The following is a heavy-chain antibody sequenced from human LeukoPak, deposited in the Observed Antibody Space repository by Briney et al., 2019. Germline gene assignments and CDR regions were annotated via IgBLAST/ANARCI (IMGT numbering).Heavy chain of an antibody. Sequence: GGSLRLSCAASGFTFSSYWMSWVRQAPGKGLEWVANIKQDGSEKYYADSVKGRFTISRDNSKNTLYLQMNSLRAEDTAVYYCAKDDVVLQPDRFDYWGQGTLVTVSS. CDR2: IKQDGSEK. CDR3: AKDDVVLQPDRFDY. J-gene: IGHJ4*02. CDR1: GFTFSSYW. V-gene: IGHV3-7*03. D-gene: IGHD2/OR15-2a*01.